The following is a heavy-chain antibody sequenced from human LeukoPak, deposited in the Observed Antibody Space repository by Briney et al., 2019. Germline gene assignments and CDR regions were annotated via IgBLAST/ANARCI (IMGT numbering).Heavy chain of an antibody. CDR2: ITWNSGYI. CDR3: AKADARIAPGGFDY. Sequence: HPGGSLRLSCIASGFTFDNYAMHWVRQAPGKGLEWVSGITWNSGYIGYADSVKGRFTISRDNAKNSLYLQMNNLRGEDTALYYCAKADARIAPGGFDYWGQGTLISVSS. D-gene: IGHD6-13*01. CDR1: GFTFDNYA. V-gene: IGHV3-9*01. J-gene: IGHJ4*02.